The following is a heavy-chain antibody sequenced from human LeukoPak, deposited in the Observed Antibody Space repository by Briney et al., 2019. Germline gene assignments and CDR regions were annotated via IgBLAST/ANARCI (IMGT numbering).Heavy chain of an antibody. CDR3: TRVITGTTIDY. Sequence: GGSLRLSCTASGFTFGDYAMSWVRQAPGKGLEWVGFIRSKAYGGTTEYAASVKGRFTISRDDSKSIAYLQMNSLKTEDTAVYYCTRVITGTTIDYWGQGTLVTVSS. CDR1: GFTFGDYA. D-gene: IGHD1-7*01. J-gene: IGHJ4*02. V-gene: IGHV3-49*04. CDR2: IRSKAYGGTT.